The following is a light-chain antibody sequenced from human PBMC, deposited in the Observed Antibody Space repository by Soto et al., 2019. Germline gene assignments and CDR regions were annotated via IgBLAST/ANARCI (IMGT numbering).Light chain of an antibody. V-gene: IGKV2-28*01. CDR1: QSLLYNDTYVY. Sequence: EIMLTQSPLTQPVTPGEPASISCRSSQSLLYNDTYVYLDWYVQKPGQSLQLLIYKASTLKSGVPSRFSGSGSGTAFTLTISSLQPDDFATYYWQQYNSYSTFGQGTKVDI. CDR2: KAS. J-gene: IGKJ1*01. CDR3: QQYNSYST.